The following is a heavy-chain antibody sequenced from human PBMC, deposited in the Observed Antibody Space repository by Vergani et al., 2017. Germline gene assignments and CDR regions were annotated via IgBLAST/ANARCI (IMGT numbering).Heavy chain of an antibody. CDR2: IIPIFGTA. V-gene: IGHV1-69*01. CDR3: AIRWGYCSSTSCYTGLFDP. D-gene: IGHD2-2*02. Sequence: VQLVQSGAEVKKPGSSVKVSCKASGGTFSSYAISWVRQAPGQGLEWMGGIIPIFGTANYAQEFQGRVTITADESTSTAYMELSSLRSEDTAVYYCAIRWGYCSSTSCYTGLFDPWGQGTLVTVSS. CDR1: GGTFSSYA. J-gene: IGHJ5*02.